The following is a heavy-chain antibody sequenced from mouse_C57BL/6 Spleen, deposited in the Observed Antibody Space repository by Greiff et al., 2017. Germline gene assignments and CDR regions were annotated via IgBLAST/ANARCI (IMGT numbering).Heavy chain of an antibody. V-gene: IGHV5-17*01. J-gene: IGHJ4*01. CDR1: GFTFSDYG. Sequence: EVQLVESGGGLVKPGGSLKLSCAASGFTFSDYGMHWVRQAPEKGLEWVAYISSGRSTIYYADTVKGRFTISRDNAKKTLFLQMTSLRSEDTAMYYCASAIFYYSNYVSYAMDYWGQGTSVTVSS. CDR3: ASAIFYYSNYVSYAMDY. D-gene: IGHD2-5*01. CDR2: ISSGRSTI.